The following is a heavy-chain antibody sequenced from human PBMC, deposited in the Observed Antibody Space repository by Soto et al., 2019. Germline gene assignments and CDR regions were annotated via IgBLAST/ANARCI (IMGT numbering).Heavy chain of an antibody. CDR1: GFTFGSYA. V-gene: IGHV3-23*01. D-gene: IGHD3-22*01. J-gene: IGHJ4*02. CDR2: VNNVGGGA. Sequence: PGGSLRLSCAASGFTFGSYAMSWVRQAPGKGLEWISAVNNVGGGAYYAESVKGRFTLSKDISENTLYLQMNSLRAEDSAVYYCVKGSSGHRRYYFDTWGQGALVTVYS. CDR3: VKGSSGHRRYYFDT.